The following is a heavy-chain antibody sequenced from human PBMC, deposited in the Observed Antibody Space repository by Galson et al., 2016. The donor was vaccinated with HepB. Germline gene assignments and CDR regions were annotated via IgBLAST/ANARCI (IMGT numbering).Heavy chain of an antibody. CDR3: VRNYYGSGNYYTPFDI. V-gene: IGHV6-1*01. Sequence: CAISGDSVSSNSAAWNWIRQSPSRGLEWLGRTYYNSQWYRDFAASVRGRITINPDTPQHQISLQLNSGTPEDTAVYYCVRNYYGSGNYYTPFDIWGQGTTVTVSS. J-gene: IGHJ3*02. D-gene: IGHD3-10*01. CDR1: GDSVSSNSAA. CDR2: TYYNSQWYR.